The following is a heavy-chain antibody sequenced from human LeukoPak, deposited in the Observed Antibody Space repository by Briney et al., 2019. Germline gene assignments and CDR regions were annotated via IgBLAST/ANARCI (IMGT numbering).Heavy chain of an antibody. D-gene: IGHD5-18*01. CDR2: IYSGGST. J-gene: IGHJ4*02. CDR3: AGGGTAMGWDY. Sequence: GGSLRLSCAASGFTVSSNYMSWVRQAPGKGLEWVSVIYSGGSTYYADSVKGRFTISRDNSKNKLYLQMKSLRAADTAVDYCAGGGTAMGWDYWGQGTLVTVSS. V-gene: IGHV3-53*01. CDR1: GFTVSSNY.